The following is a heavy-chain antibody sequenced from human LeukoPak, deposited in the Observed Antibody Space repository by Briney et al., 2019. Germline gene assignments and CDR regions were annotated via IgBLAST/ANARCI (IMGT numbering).Heavy chain of an antibody. CDR1: GFTFSSYW. V-gene: IGHV3-7*01. J-gene: IGHJ4*02. D-gene: IGHD6-19*01. Sequence: GGSLRLSCAASGFTFSSYWMSWVRQAPGKGLEWVANIKRDGSEKYYVDSVKGRFTISRDNAKNSLYLQMNSLRAEDTAVYYCAKVRSGWSHGNYWGQGTLVTVSS. CDR3: AKVRSGWSHGNY. CDR2: IKRDGSEK.